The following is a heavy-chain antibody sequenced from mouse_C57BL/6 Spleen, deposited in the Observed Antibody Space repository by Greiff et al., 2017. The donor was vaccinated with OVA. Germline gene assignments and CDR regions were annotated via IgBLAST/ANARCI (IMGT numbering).Heavy chain of an antibody. Sequence: VQLKESGPELVKPGASVKMSCKASGYTFTDYNMHWVKQSHGKSLEWIGYINPNNGGTSYNQKFKGKATLTVNKSSSTAYMELRSLTSEDSAVYYCARRGYYGYGDYWGQGTTLTVSS. CDR3: ARRGYYGYGDY. CDR2: INPNNGGT. V-gene: IGHV1-22*01. CDR1: GYTFTDYN. J-gene: IGHJ2*01. D-gene: IGHD2-2*01.